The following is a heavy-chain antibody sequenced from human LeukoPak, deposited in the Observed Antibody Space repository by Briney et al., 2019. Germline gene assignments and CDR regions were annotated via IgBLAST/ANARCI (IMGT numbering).Heavy chain of an antibody. CDR2: SIPILGIA. CDR1: GGTCSSYA. D-gene: IGHD2-2*01. Sequence: ASVKVSCKASGGTCSSYAISWVRQAPGQGLEWMGRSIPILGIANYAQKFQGRVTNTADKSTSTAYMELSSLRSEDTAVYYCARDGLGYCSSTSCSMGAYYYYGMDVWGQGTTVTVSS. J-gene: IGHJ6*02. CDR3: ARDGLGYCSSTSCSMGAYYYYGMDV. V-gene: IGHV1-69*04.